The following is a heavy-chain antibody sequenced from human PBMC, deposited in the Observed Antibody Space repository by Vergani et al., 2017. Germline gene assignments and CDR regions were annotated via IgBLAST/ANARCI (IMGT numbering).Heavy chain of an antibody. CDR3: AGGSCLGGSCYKPLLDY. CDR2: IHTSGST. Sequence: QVQLQESGPGLVKPSQTLSLTCTVSGSSINSHNYYWSWIRQPAGKGLEWIGRIHTSGSTNYNPSLKSRVTMSEDTSKNQFSLNLTSVTAADTAVYFCAGGSCLGGSCYKPLLDYWGQGILVTVSS. D-gene: IGHD2-15*01. J-gene: IGHJ4*02. CDR1: GSSINSHNYY. V-gene: IGHV4-61*02.